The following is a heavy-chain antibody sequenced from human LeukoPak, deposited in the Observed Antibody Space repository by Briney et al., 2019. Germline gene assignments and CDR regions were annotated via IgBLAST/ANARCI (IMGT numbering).Heavy chain of an antibody. CDR3: AREGRGYSYGSDY. V-gene: IGHV4-30-4*01. CDR1: GGSISSGDYY. CDR2: IYYSGST. D-gene: IGHD5-18*01. Sequence: SETLSLTCTVSGGSISSGDYYWSWIRQPPGKGLEWIGYIYYSGSTYYNPSLKSRVTISVDTSKNQFSLKLSSVTAADTAAYYCAREGRGYSYGSDYWGQGTLVTVSS. J-gene: IGHJ4*02.